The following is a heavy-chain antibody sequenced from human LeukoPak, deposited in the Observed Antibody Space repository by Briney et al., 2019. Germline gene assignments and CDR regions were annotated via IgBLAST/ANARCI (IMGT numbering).Heavy chain of an antibody. J-gene: IGHJ5*02. D-gene: IGHD3-22*01. CDR1: GYTFTSYD. Sequence: ASVTVSCKASGYTFTSYDINWVRQATGQGLEWMGWMNPNSGNTNYAQKLQGRVTMTTDTSTSTAYMELRSLRSDDTAVYYCARDPYYYDSSGYYSNWFDPWGQGTLVTVSS. V-gene: IGHV1-18*01. CDR3: ARDPYYYDSSGYYSNWFDP. CDR2: MNPNSGNT.